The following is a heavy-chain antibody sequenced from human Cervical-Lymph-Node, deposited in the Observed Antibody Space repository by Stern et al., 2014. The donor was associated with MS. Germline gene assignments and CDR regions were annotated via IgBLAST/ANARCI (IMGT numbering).Heavy chain of an antibody. CDR1: GGSISSSSYY. V-gene: IGHV4-39*01. J-gene: IGHJ6*02. D-gene: IGHD4-11*01. CDR2: IYYSGST. CDR3: ARVQLATVTRYGMDV. Sequence: VQLVESGPGLVRPSVTLSLTCTVSGGSISSSSYYWGWIRQPPGKGLEWIGSIYYSGSTYYNPSLKSRVTISVDTSQTQFSLKLSSVTAADTAVYYCARVQLATVTRYGMDVWGQGTTVTVSS.